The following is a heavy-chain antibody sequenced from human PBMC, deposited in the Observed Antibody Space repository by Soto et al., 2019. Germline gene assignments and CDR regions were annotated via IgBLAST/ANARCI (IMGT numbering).Heavy chain of an antibody. D-gene: IGHD4-4*01. CDR2: IFPRDSDT. Sequence: PGESLKISCQTSGYTFTNYWIGWVRHMPGRVLEWMGLIFPRDSDTRYNSSFEGQVTISSDRSIATAYLQWTSLKASDTAIYFCARLGSLLQPIDYWGQGXPVTVYS. V-gene: IGHV5-51*01. J-gene: IGHJ4*02. CDR1: GYTFTNYW. CDR3: ARLGSLLQPIDY.